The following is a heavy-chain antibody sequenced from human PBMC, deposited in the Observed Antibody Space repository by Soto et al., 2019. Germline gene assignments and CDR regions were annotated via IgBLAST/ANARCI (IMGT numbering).Heavy chain of an antibody. D-gene: IGHD3-10*01. Sequence: GESLKISCKGSGYRFTNYWIGWVCQMPGKGLEWMGIIDPGDSDTRYSPSFQGQVTISVDKSISTAYLQWSSLKASDTAMYYCAARVGSSPLYYYGVDVWGQGTTVTVSS. CDR1: GYRFTNYW. CDR2: IDPGDSDT. CDR3: AARVGSSPLYYYGVDV. V-gene: IGHV5-51*01. J-gene: IGHJ6*02.